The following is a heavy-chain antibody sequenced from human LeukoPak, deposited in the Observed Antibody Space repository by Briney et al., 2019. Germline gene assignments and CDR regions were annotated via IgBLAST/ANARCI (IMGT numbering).Heavy chain of an antibody. CDR3: AKEYYGGWGDD. D-gene: IGHD4-23*01. CDR2: ISGSGTNT. Sequence: PGGSLRLSCAASGFTFSSSAMTWVRQAPGQGLEWVSSISGSGTNTYYADSMKGRFTISRDNSKSTLYLQVNSLRAEDTALYYCAKEYYGGWGDDWGQGTLVTVSS. J-gene: IGHJ4*02. CDR1: GFTFSSSA. V-gene: IGHV3-23*01.